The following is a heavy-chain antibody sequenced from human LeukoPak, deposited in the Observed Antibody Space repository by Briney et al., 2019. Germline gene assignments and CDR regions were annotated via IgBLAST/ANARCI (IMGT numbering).Heavy chain of an antibody. D-gene: IGHD6-13*01. CDR2: IYYSGGT. V-gene: IGHV4-59*01. Sequence: SETLSLTCTVSGGSISSYFWSWIRQPPGKGLEWIGYIYYSGGTNYNPSLKSRFTISVDTSKNQFSLKLSSVTAADTAVYYCAREIPAAGHFDYWGQGILVTVSS. J-gene: IGHJ4*02. CDR1: GGSISSYF. CDR3: AREIPAAGHFDY.